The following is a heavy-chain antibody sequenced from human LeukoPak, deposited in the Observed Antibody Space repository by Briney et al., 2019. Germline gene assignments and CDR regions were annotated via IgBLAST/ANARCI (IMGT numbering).Heavy chain of an antibody. D-gene: IGHD3-22*01. CDR1: GYTSTSYY. Sequence: GASVKVSCKSSGYTSTSYYIQWVRQAPGQGLEWMGIINPSGGTTTYAQKFQGRVTMTRDMSTSTVYMDLSSLRSEDTAIYYCARAYYYDSSAYYPEAYWGQGTLVTVSS. CDR2: INPSGGTT. CDR3: ARAYYYDSSAYYPEAY. J-gene: IGHJ4*02. V-gene: IGHV1-46*01.